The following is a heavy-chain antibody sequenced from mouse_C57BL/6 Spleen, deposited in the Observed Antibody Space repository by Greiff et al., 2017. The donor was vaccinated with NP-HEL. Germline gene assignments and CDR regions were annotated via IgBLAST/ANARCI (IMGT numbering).Heavy chain of an antibody. D-gene: IGHD3-2*02. J-gene: IGHJ3*01. CDR3: TRGGSTGYDWFAY. V-gene: IGHV1-5*01. Sequence: EVQLQQSGTVLARPGASVKMSCKTSGYTFTSYWMHWVKQRPGQGLEWIGAIYPGNSDTSYNQKFKGKAKLTAVTSASTAYMELSSLTNEDSAVYYCTRGGSTGYDWFAYWGQGTLVTVSA. CDR1: GYTFTSYW. CDR2: IYPGNSDT.